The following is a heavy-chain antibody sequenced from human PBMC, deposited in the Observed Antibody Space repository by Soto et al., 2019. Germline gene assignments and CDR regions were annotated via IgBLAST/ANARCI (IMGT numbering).Heavy chain of an antibody. V-gene: IGHV4-59*08. CDR3: ARLGRWLQALDS. CDR2: IYYTGST. D-gene: IGHD5-12*01. Sequence: SETLSLTCTVSGGSISSYYWSWIRQPPGKGLEWIGYIYYTGSTTYNPSLKSRLTLSVDTSKNQFSLKLRSVSAADTAVYYCARLGRWLQALDSWGQGTLVTVSS. J-gene: IGHJ4*02. CDR1: GGSISSYY.